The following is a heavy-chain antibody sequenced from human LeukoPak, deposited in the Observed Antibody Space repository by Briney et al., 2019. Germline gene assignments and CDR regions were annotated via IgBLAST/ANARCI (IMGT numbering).Heavy chain of an antibody. Sequence: GGSLRLSCAASAFTFSRYGMHWVRQAPGKGLEWVAFIRYDGNNKCYADSVKGRFTISRDNSKYTLYLQMNSLRAEDTALYYCAKEIWPTVTIPGRTYFDYWGQGALVTVSS. CDR1: AFTFSRYG. D-gene: IGHD4-17*01. V-gene: IGHV3-30*02. CDR2: IRYDGNNK. CDR3: AKEIWPTVTIPGRTYFDY. J-gene: IGHJ4*02.